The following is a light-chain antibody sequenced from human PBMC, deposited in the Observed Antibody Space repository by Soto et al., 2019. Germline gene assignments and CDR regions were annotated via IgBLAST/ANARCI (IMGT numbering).Light chain of an antibody. CDR3: QTWGTGSHVV. J-gene: IGLJ2*01. Sequence: QPVLTQSPSASAYVGASVKLTCTLSSGPSSYAIAWHQQQPEKAPRYLMKLNSDGSHNKEDGIPDRFSGSSSGAEHYLTISNLQSEDEADYYCQTWGTGSHVVFGGGTQLTVL. V-gene: IGLV4-69*01. CDR2: LNSDGSH. CDR1: SGPSSYA.